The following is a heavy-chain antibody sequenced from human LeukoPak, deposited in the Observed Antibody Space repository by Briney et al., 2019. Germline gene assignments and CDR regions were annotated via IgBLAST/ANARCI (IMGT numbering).Heavy chain of an antibody. D-gene: IGHD3-22*01. V-gene: IGHV3-72*01. CDR2: TRNKANSYTT. Sequence: GGSLRLSCAASGFTFSDHYMDWVRQAPGKGLEWVGRTRNKANSYTTEYAASVKGRFTISRDDSKNSLYLQMNSLRAEDTAVYYCAKKLSSVWFDPWGQGTLVTVSS. CDR3: AKKLSSVWFDP. CDR1: GFTFSDHY. J-gene: IGHJ5*02.